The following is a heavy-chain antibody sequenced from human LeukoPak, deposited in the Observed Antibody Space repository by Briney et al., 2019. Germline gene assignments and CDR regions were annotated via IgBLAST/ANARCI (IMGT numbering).Heavy chain of an antibody. CDR1: GFTFSSYA. CDR3: ARSEFLGPFDY. CDR2: ISYDGSNK. J-gene: IGHJ4*02. V-gene: IGHV3-30-3*01. D-gene: IGHD3-3*01. Sequence: GRSLRLSCAASGFTFSSYAMHWVRQAPGKGLEWVAVISYDGSNKYYADSVKGRFTISRDNSKNTLYLQMNSLRAEDTAVYYCARSEFLGPFDYWGQGTLVTVSS.